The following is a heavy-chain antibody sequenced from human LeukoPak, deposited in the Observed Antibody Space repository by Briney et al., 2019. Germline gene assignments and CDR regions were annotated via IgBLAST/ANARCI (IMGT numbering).Heavy chain of an antibody. CDR1: GYTLTDYY. CDR2: INPNSGGT. CDR3: ARILNGIGASSKSNGVDV. V-gene: IGHV1-2*02. Sequence: ASVKVSCKASGYTLTDYYMHWVRQAPGQGLEWMGWINPNSGGTNYAQKFQGRVTMTRDTSISTAYMELSRLTSDDTAVYYCARILNGIGASSKSNGVDVWGQGTTVTVSS. J-gene: IGHJ6*02. D-gene: IGHD1-26*01.